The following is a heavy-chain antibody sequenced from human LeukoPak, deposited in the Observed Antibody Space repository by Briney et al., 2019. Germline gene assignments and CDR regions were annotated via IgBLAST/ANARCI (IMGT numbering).Heavy chain of an antibody. CDR1: GGSFSGYE. J-gene: IGHJ6*02. V-gene: IGHV4-34*01. CDR3: ARGRWGAAAGNFYYYGMDV. D-gene: IGHD6-13*01. CDR2: INHSGRT. Sequence: PSETLSLTCAAYGGSFSGYEWSWIRQPPGKGLEWIGEINHSGRTNYNPPLKSRATTSVDTSKNQFSLKLSSVTAADTAVYYCARGRWGAAAGNFYYYGMDVWGQGTTVTVSS.